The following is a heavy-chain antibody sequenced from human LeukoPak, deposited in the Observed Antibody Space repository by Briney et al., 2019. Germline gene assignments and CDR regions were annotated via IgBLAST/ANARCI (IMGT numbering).Heavy chain of an antibody. CDR1: GFTVSSNY. CDR3: ARMGWGYSYVTSNDY. D-gene: IGHD5-18*01. Sequence: GGSLRLSCTVSGFTVSSNYMSWVRQAPGKGLEWVSVIYSGGSTYYADSVKGRFTISRDNSKNTLYPQMNSLRAEDTAVYYCARMGWGYSYVTSNDYWGQGTLVTVSS. CDR2: IYSGGST. J-gene: IGHJ4*02. V-gene: IGHV3-66*01.